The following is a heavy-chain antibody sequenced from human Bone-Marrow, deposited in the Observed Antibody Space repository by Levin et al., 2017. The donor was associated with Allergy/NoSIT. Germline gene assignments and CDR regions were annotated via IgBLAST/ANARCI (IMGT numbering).Heavy chain of an antibody. CDR3: ARSRAQGYFDH. J-gene: IGHJ4*02. Sequence: LSGGSLRLSCAASGFTFSTHAFHWVRQAPGKGLEWVAVISAHEDDSWYADSVKGRFIISRDNSQNTVYLRLNSLRSEDTAMYYCARSRAQGYFDHWGQGTQVTVSS. V-gene: IGHV3-30*04. CDR1: GFTFSTHA. CDR2: ISAHEDDS.